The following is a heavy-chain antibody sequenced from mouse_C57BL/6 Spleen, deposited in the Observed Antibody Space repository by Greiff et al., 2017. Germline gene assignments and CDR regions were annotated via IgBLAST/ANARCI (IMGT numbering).Heavy chain of an antibody. Sequence: EVQLVESGGGLVKPGGSLKLSCAASGFTFSSYAMSWVRQTPEKRLEWVATISAGGSYTYYPDKVKGRFTISSDNAKNNLYLQMSHLKSEDTAMYYCARDSGNWFAYWGQGTLVTVSA. V-gene: IGHV5-4*01. CDR3: ARDSGNWFAY. J-gene: IGHJ3*01. CDR1: GFTFSSYA. CDR2: ISAGGSYT. D-gene: IGHD1-3*01.